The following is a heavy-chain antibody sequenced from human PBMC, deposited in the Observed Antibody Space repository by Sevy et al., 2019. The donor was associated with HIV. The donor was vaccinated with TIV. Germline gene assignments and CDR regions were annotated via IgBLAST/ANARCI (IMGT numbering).Heavy chain of an antibody. V-gene: IGHV4-34*01. CDR2: INHSGST. Sequence: SETLSLTCAVYGGSFSGYYWSWIRQPPGKGLEWIGEINHSGSTNYNPSLKSRVTISVETSKNQFSLKLSSVTAADTAVYYCARGSTLTYSSSWKYYFDYWGQGTLVTVSS. CDR1: GGSFSGYY. CDR3: ARGSTLTYSSSWKYYFDY. D-gene: IGHD6-13*01. J-gene: IGHJ4*02.